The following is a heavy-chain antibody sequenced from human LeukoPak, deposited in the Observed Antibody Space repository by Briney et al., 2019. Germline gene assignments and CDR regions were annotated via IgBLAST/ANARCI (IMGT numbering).Heavy chain of an antibody. CDR1: GFTFSSYG. CDR2: IRYDGNNK. Sequence: GGSLRLSCAASGFTFSSYGMHWVRQAPGKGLEWVAFIRYDGNNKYYADSVKGRFTISRDNSKNTLYLQMSSLRAEDTAVYYCARDLVQYQLPPTRHYYYYYMDVWGKGTTVTVSS. J-gene: IGHJ6*03. V-gene: IGHV3-30*02. CDR3: ARDLVQYQLPPTRHYYYYYMDV. D-gene: IGHD2-2*01.